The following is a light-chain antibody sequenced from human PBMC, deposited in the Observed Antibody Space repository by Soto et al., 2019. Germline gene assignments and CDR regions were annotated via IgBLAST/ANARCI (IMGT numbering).Light chain of an antibody. CDR2: AAS. CDR1: QSISNF. V-gene: IGKV1-39*01. J-gene: IGKJ4*01. Sequence: DIVMTQSPATLSASLGDRVTITCRASQSISNFLNWVQHKPGNAPKVLISAASTLQSGVPPRFSGSESGTDFTLTISSLQPEDSASYYCQQYYNSVLTFGGGTKVDNK. CDR3: QQYYNSVLT.